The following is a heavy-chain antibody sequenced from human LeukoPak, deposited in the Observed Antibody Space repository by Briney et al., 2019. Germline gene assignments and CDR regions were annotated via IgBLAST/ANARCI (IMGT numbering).Heavy chain of an antibody. CDR1: GFIFSNYA. V-gene: IGHV3-23*01. Sequence: GGSLRLSCAASGFIFSNYAMTWVRQAPGEGLEWVSSSGSTTDYSDSVKGRFTISRDNSKNTLYLQMNSLRADDTAVYYCTRGSSYGDYSTAFDYWGQGSLVTVSS. J-gene: IGHJ4*02. D-gene: IGHD4-17*01. CDR3: TRGSSYGDYSTAFDY. CDR2: SGSTT.